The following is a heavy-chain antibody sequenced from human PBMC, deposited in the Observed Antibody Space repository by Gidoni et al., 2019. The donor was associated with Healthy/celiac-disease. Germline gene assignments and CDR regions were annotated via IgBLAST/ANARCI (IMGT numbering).Heavy chain of an antibody. J-gene: IGHJ4*02. D-gene: IGHD3-22*01. CDR1: GGSISSGSYY. Sequence: QVQLQESGPGLVKPSQTLSLTCTVSGGSISSGSYYWSWIRQPAGKGLEWIGRIYTSGSTNYNPSLKSRVTISVDTSKNQFSLKLSSVTAADTAVYYCAREADYYDSSPTGGGFDYWGQGTLVTVSS. CDR3: AREADYYDSSPTGGGFDY. CDR2: IYTSGST. V-gene: IGHV4-61*02.